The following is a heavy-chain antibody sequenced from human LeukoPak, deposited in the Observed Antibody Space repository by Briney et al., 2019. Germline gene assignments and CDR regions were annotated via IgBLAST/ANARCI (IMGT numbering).Heavy chain of an antibody. Sequence: PSETLSLTCAVYGGSFSGYYWSWIRQPPGKGLEWIGEINHSGSTNYNPSLKSRVTISVDTSKNQFSLKLSSVTAADTAVYYCARKRYSYARGCFDYWGHGTLVTVSS. CDR3: ARKRYSYARGCFDY. D-gene: IGHD3-10*02. CDR2: INHSGST. V-gene: IGHV4-34*01. J-gene: IGHJ4*01. CDR1: GGSFSGYY.